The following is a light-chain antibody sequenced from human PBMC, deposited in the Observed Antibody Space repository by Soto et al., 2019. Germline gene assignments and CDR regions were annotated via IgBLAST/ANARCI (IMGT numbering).Light chain of an antibody. CDR1: SSDVGGYNY. V-gene: IGLV2-14*01. Sequence: QSALTQPASVSGSPGQSITISCTGTSSDVGGYNYVSWYQQHPGKAPTLMIYDVSNRPSGISNRFSGSRSGHTASLTISGLHAGAEADYYCSSYTRSSTLGVFGGGTKLTVL. CDR3: SSYTRSSTLGV. J-gene: IGLJ3*02. CDR2: DVS.